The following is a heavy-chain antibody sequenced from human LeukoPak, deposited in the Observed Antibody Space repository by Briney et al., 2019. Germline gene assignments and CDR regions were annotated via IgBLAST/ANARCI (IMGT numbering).Heavy chain of an antibody. CDR1: GGSISSSSYY. CDR2: IYYSGST. V-gene: IGHV4-39*01. CDR3: ARLVDYYGSGSPY. J-gene: IGHJ4*02. D-gene: IGHD3-10*01. Sequence: PSETLSLTCTVSGGSISSSSYYWGWIRQPPGKGLEWIGSIYYSGSTYYNPSLKSRVTISVDTSKNQFSLKLSSVTAADTAVYYCARLVDYYGSGSPYWGQGTLVTVSS.